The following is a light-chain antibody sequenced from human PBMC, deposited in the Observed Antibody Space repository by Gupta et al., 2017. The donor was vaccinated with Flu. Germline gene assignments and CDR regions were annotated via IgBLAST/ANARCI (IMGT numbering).Light chain of an antibody. J-gene: IGLJ2*01. Sequence: KVTISCSGSRSNTGSNYVTWYQKHPGTAPKLLIYDNNKRPSDVPERFSGAKYGTSATLVITGLETGDEADYYCATLYSSRNSVVFGGGTKLTV. V-gene: IGLV1-51*01. CDR2: DNN. CDR1: RSNTGSNY. CDR3: ATLYSSRNSVV.